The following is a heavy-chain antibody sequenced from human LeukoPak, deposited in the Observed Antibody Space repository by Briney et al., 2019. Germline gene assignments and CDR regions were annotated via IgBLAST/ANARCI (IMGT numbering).Heavy chain of an antibody. CDR3: ARETKSKDIVVVPAPGYMDV. CDR1: GFTFSSYS. V-gene: IGHV3-21*01. J-gene: IGHJ6*03. Sequence: GGSLRLSCAASGFTFSSYSMNWVRQAPGKGLEWVSSISSSSSYIYYADSVKGRFTISRDNAKNSLYLQMNSLRAEDTAVYYCARETKSKDIVVVPAPGYMDVWGKGTTVTVSS. D-gene: IGHD2-2*01. CDR2: ISSSSSYI.